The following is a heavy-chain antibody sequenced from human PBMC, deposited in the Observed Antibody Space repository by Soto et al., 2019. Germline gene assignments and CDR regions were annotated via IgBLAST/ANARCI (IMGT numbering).Heavy chain of an antibody. V-gene: IGHV3-53*01. D-gene: IGHD2-15*01. J-gene: IGHJ3*02. CDR1: GFTVSSNY. CDR3: ARDRGYCSGGSCHSIAQGYAFDI. CDR2: IYSGGST. Sequence: PGGSLRLSCAASGFTVSSNYMSWVRQAPGKGLEWVSVIYSGGSTYYADSVKGRFTISRDNSKNTLYLQMNSLRAEDTAVYYCARDRGYCSGGSCHSIAQGYAFDIWGQGTMVTVSS.